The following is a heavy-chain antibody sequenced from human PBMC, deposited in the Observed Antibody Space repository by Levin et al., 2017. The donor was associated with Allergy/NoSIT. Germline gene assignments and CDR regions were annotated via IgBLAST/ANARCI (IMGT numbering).Heavy chain of an antibody. Sequence: GESLKISCAASGFTFNSYDMHWVRQAPGKGLEWLSIISYDGSSKFYADSVRGRFTVSRDSFKNTLFLQMNNLRLEDTAFYFCARPKLDYHGSGSDYGVDLWGQGTTVTVSS. D-gene: IGHD3-10*01. CDR3: ARPKLDYHGSGSDYGVDL. CDR2: ISYDGSSK. CDR1: GFTFNSYD. J-gene: IGHJ6*02. V-gene: IGHV3-30-3*01.